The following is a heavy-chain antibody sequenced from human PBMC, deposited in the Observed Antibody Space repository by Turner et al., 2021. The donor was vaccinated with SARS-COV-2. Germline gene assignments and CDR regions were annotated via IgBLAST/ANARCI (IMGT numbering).Heavy chain of an antibody. D-gene: IGHD2-15*01. CDR1: AASISRSY. CDR2: IHFSGTT. V-gene: IGHV4-59*01. J-gene: IGHJ4*02. Sequence: GKPSATLSLTCTVSAASISRSYCSWVRQPPGKGLEWIGYIHFSGTTTYNPSLRIRVTISLDTSKSQFSLHLRSVTAADTAVYYCTRELGYCSDDSCRFEYDYWGQGTLVTVSS. CDR3: TRELGYCSDDSCRFEYDY.